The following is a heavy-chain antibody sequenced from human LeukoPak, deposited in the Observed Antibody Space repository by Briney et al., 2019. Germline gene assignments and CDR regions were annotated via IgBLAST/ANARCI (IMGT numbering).Heavy chain of an antibody. J-gene: IGHJ2*01. Sequence: GESLKVSCEGSGYTFTKYWIGWVRQMPGKGLEWMGIIHPGDSHTWYSPSFQGQVTISADKSISMAYLQWSSLKASDTAMYFCARQPGMTAKSWYFDLWGRGTLVTVSS. V-gene: IGHV5-51*01. D-gene: IGHD2-2*01. CDR2: IHPGDSHT. CDR3: ARQPGMTAKSWYFDL. CDR1: GYTFTKYW.